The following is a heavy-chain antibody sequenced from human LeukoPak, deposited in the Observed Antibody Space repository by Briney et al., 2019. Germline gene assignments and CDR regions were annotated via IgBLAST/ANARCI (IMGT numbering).Heavy chain of an antibody. Sequence: GGSLRLSCAASGFTFSSYAMHWVRQAPGKGLEWVAVISYDGSNKYYADSVKGRFTISRDNSKNTLYLQMNSLRAEDTAVYYCARDMGYSSSWYREYFQHWGQGTLVTVSS. CDR2: ISYDGSNK. CDR3: ARDMGYSSSWYREYFQH. V-gene: IGHV3-30-3*01. J-gene: IGHJ1*01. CDR1: GFTFSSYA. D-gene: IGHD6-13*01.